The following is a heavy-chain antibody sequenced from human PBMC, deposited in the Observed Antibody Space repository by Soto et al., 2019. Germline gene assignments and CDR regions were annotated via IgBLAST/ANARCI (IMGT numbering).Heavy chain of an antibody. Sequence: GGSLRLSCAASGFIFSSYGMHWVRQSPGKGLEWVAVISYDGSNKYYADTVKGRFTISRDNSKNALYLQMNSLRAEDTAVYYCAKGSTAMTYFDYWGQGTLVTVSS. V-gene: IGHV3-30*18. CDR1: GFIFSSYG. CDR2: ISYDGSNK. D-gene: IGHD5-18*01. J-gene: IGHJ4*02. CDR3: AKGSTAMTYFDY.